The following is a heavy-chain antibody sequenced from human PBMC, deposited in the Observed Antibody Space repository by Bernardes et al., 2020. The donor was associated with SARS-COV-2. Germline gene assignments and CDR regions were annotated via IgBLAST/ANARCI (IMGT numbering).Heavy chain of an antibody. CDR2: IWYDGSNK. D-gene: IGHD6-19*01. Sequence: GGSLRLSCAASGFTFSSYGMHWVRQAPGKGLEWVAVIWYDGSNKYYADSVKGRFTISRDNSENTLYLQMNSLRAEDTAVYYCAREGEIAVAGTAIDYWGQGTLVTVSS. J-gene: IGHJ4*02. CDR1: GFTFSSYG. V-gene: IGHV3-33*01. CDR3: AREGEIAVAGTAIDY.